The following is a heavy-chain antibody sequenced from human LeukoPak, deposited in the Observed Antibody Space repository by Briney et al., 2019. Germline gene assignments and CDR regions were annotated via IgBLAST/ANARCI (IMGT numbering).Heavy chain of an antibody. V-gene: IGHV3-11*01. Sequence: PGGSLRLSCAASGFTVNDYYMSWIRQAPGKGLEWVSDIGSSDNIISYANSVKGRFAISRDFAKNSLYLQMNSLRADDTAVYCCAREAVAGAFDSWGQGTLVTVSS. D-gene: IGHD6-19*01. CDR2: IGSSDNII. CDR3: AREAVAGAFDS. J-gene: IGHJ4*02. CDR1: GFTVNDYY.